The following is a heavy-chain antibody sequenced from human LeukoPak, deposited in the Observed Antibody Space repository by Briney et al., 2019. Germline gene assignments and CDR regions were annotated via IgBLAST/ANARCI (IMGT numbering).Heavy chain of an antibody. J-gene: IGHJ4*02. D-gene: IGHD2-2*01. Sequence: PSETLSLTCTVSGGSISSYYWSWIRQPPGKELEWIGYIYYSGSTNYNPSLKSRVTISVDTSKNQFSLKLSSVTAADTAVYYCASTYCSSTSCYAKFDYWGQGTLVTVSS. CDR3: ASTYCSSTSCYAKFDY. CDR2: IYYSGST. CDR1: GGSISSYY. V-gene: IGHV4-59*08.